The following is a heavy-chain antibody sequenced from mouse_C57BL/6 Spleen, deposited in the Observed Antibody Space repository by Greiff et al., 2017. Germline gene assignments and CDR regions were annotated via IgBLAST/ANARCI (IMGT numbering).Heavy chain of an antibody. D-gene: IGHD1-1*01. CDR2: IYPGSGST. V-gene: IGHV1-55*01. CDR3: ARSYDYGSSYEFAY. CDR1: GYTFTSYW. Sequence: VQLQQPGAELVKPGASVKMSCKASGYTFTSYWITWVKQWPGQGLEWIGEIYPGSGSTNYNEKFKSKATLTVDTASSTAYMQLSSLTSEDSAVYYVARSYDYGSSYEFAYWGQGTLVTVSA. J-gene: IGHJ3*01.